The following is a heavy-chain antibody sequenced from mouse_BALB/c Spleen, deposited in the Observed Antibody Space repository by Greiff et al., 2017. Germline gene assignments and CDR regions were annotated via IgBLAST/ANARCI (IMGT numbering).Heavy chain of an antibody. CDR1: GFNIKDYY. CDR2: IDPENGNT. D-gene: IGHD1-1*01. V-gene: IGHV14-1*02. Sequence: VHVKQSGAELVRPGALVKLSCKASGFNIKDYYMHWVKQRPEQGLEWIGWIDPENGNTIYDPKFQGKASITADTSSNTAYLQLSSLTSEDTAVYYCARSSSSYWFAYWGQGTLVTVSA. CDR3: ARSSSSYWFAY. J-gene: IGHJ3*01.